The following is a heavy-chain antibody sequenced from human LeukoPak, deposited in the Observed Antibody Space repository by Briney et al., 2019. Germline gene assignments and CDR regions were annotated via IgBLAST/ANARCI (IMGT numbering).Heavy chain of an antibody. V-gene: IGHV4-59*01. CDR1: GDSFNEYY. Sequence: SESLSLTCSVFGDSFNEYYWNWVRQPPGKGLQWIGYIYHNGNSNYNPSLKGRLTISVDTAKNQFSLKLTSVTAADTAVYYCARDGGLQSHFDYWGQGALVTVSS. D-gene: IGHD5-24*01. CDR3: ARDGGLQSHFDY. J-gene: IGHJ4*02. CDR2: IYHNGNS.